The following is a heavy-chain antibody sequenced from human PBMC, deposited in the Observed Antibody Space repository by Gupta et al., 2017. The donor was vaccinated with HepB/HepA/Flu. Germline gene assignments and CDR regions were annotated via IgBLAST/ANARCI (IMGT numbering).Heavy chain of an antibody. J-gene: IGHJ4*02. CDR1: GGSISSSSYY. CDR2: IYYSGST. CDR3: ARQRALHDFDY. V-gene: IGHV4-39*01. Sequence: QLQLQASGPGLVKPSETLSLTCTVSGGSISSSSYYWGWIRQPPGKGLEWIGSIYYSGSTYYNPSLKSRVTISVDTSKNQFSLKLSSVTAADTAVYYCARQRALHDFDYWGQGTLVTVSS. D-gene: IGHD2-21*02.